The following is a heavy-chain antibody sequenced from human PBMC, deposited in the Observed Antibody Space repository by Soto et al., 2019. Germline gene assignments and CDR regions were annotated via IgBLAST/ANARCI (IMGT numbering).Heavy chain of an antibody. CDR3: ARLFAVYSSGFNWFDP. J-gene: IGHJ5*02. Sequence: QLQLQESGPGLVKPSETLSLTCTVSGGSISGTNSYWGWIRQPPGEGLKWIGTISYSGITHYNPSLKSRVTVSVDTSKNHFSLKLTSVTAADTAVYYCARLFAVYSSGFNWFDPWGQGTLVTVSS. D-gene: IGHD6-19*01. CDR1: GGSISGTNSY. CDR2: ISYSGIT. V-gene: IGHV4-39*02.